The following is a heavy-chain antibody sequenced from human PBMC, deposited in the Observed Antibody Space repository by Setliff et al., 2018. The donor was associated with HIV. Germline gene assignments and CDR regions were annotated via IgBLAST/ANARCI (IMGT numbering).Heavy chain of an antibody. CDR2: VNHSGRT. CDR1: GGSFSGYY. D-gene: IGHD3-16*01. CDR3: ARGPWGRGENYAGLPFDN. Sequence: SETLSLTCAVYGGSFSGYYWSWIRQPPGKGLEWIGEVNHSGRTNYNPSLRRRVIVSVDTSKNQFSLNLASVTAADTAVYYCARGPWGRGENYAGLPFDNWGQGKLVTVSS. J-gene: IGHJ4*02. V-gene: IGHV4-34*01.